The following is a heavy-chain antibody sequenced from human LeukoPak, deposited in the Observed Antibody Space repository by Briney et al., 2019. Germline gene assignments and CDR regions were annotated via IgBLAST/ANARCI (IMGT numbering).Heavy chain of an antibody. CDR3: ARGLLEPHDSSGLTFDY. J-gene: IGHJ4*02. CDR2: IYYSGST. Sequence: PSETLSLTCTVSGGSISSYYWSWIRQPPGKGLEWIGYIYYSGSTNYNPSLKSRVTISVDTSKNQFSLKLSSVTAADTAVYYCARGLLEPHDSSGLTFDYWGQGTLVTVSS. V-gene: IGHV4-59*01. CDR1: GGSISSYY. D-gene: IGHD3-22*01.